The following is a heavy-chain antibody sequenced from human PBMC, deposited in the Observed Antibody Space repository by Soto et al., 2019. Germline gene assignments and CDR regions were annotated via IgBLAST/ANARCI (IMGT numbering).Heavy chain of an antibody. J-gene: IGHJ4*02. CDR3: ARAPVGLDTISYFDY. V-gene: IGHV4-30-4*01. D-gene: IGHD3-3*01. Sequence: NPSETLSLTCTVSGDSVSSVGFHWAWLRRPPGKGLEWIGYIYNGGSTYYRPSLESRMQMSLDATRNHYSLRLTSVTTADTAVYFCARAPVGLDTISYFDYWGQGKLVTVSS. CDR2: IYNGGST. CDR1: GDSVSSVGFH.